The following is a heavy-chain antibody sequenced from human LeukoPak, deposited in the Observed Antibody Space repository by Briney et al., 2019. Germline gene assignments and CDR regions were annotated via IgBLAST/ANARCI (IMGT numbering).Heavy chain of an antibody. J-gene: IGHJ3*02. Sequence: PSETLSLTCTVSGGSISSSSYSWGWIRQPPGKGLEWIGSIYHSGSTYYNPSLKSRVTISVDRSKNQFSLKLSSVTAADTAVYYCARQAAVASTIAFDIWGQGTMVTVSS. V-gene: IGHV4-39*07. CDR3: ARQAAVASTIAFDI. D-gene: IGHD6-19*01. CDR2: IYHSGST. CDR1: GGSISSSSYS.